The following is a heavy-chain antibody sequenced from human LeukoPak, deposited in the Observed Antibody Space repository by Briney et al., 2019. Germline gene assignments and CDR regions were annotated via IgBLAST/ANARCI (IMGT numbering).Heavy chain of an antibody. D-gene: IGHD3-22*01. CDR1: GYTFTGYY. V-gene: IGHV1-2*02. Sequence: ASVKVSCEASGYTFTGYYMHWVRQAPGQGLEWMGWINPNSGGTNYAQKFQGRVTMTRDTSISTAYMELSRLRSDDTAVYYCARVRGYDSSGYYGYPWGQGTLVTVSS. CDR2: INPNSGGT. J-gene: IGHJ5*02. CDR3: ARVRGYDSSGYYGYP.